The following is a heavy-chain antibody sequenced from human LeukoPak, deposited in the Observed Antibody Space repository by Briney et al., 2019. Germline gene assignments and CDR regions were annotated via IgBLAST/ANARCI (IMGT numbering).Heavy chain of an antibody. V-gene: IGHV4-38-2*02. Sequence: SETLSLTCTVSGYSISSGYYWGWIRQPPGKGLEWIGSIYHSGSTYYNPSLKSRVTISVDTSKNQFSLKLSSVTTADTAVYYCARSYHSPFDPWGQETLVTVSS. J-gene: IGHJ5*02. D-gene: IGHD2-2*01. CDR1: GYSISSGYY. CDR2: IYHSGST. CDR3: ARSYHSPFDP.